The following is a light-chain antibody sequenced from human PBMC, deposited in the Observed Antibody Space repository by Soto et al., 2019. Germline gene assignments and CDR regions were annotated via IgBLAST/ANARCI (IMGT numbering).Light chain of an antibody. V-gene: IGLV1-51*01. CDR3: GTWDSSLSVVV. CDR2: DNN. Sequence: QSALTQPASVSGSPGQSITISCTGTSSDIGSYKFVSWFQQHPGKVPKLIIYDNNKRPSGIPDRFSGSKSGTSATLGITGLQTGDEADYYCGTWDSSLSVVVFGGGTKLTVL. CDR1: SSDIGSYKF. J-gene: IGLJ2*01.